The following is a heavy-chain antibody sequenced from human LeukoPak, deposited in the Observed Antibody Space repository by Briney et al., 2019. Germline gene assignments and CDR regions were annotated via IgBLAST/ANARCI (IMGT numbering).Heavy chain of an antibody. Sequence: ASVKVSCKPSGYTFPSYGIIWVRPAPGQGLEWMGWVSAYNGNTNYAQKLQGRVTMTTDTSTSTAYVELRSLRSDDTAVYYCARVPWDSSSWCDYWGQGTLVTVSS. CDR3: ARVPWDSSSWCDY. CDR1: GYTFPSYG. V-gene: IGHV1-18*01. D-gene: IGHD6-13*01. J-gene: IGHJ4*02. CDR2: VSAYNGNT.